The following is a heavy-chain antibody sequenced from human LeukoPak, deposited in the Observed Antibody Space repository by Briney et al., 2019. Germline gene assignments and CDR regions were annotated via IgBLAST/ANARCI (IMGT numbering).Heavy chain of an antibody. CDR1: GGSFSGYY. CDR3: ARLSRPRLRIVVVPAAGYFDY. V-gene: IGHV4-34*01. Sequence: KPSETLSLTCAVYGGSFSGYYWSWIRQPPGKGLEWIGEINHSGSTNYNPSLKGRVTISVDTSKNQFSLKLSSVTAADTAVYYCARLSRPRLRIVVVPAAGYFDYWGQGTMVTVSS. J-gene: IGHJ4*03. D-gene: IGHD2-2*01. CDR2: INHSGST.